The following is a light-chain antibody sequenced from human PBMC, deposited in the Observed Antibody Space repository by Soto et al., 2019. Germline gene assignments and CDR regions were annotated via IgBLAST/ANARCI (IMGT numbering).Light chain of an antibody. CDR1: SSDVGSYNL. V-gene: IGLV2-23*02. CDR3: CSYAGSSTYV. J-gene: IGLJ1*01. CDR2: EVS. Sequence: QSALTQPASVSGSPGQSITISCTGTSSDVGSYNLVSWYQQHTGKAPKLMIYEVSKRPSGVSNRFSGSKSGNTASQTISGLQAEDEADYYCCSYAGSSTYVFGTGTKMTVL.